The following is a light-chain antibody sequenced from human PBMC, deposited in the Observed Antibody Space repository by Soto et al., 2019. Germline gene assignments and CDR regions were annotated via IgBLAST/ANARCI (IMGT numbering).Light chain of an antibody. J-gene: IGLJ1*01. CDR1: SSDVGGYNY. V-gene: IGLV2-14*01. CDR3: SSYTSSSIDYV. Sequence: QSVLTQPASVSGSPGQSITISCTGTSSDVGGYNYVSWYQQHPGKAPKLMIYEVSNRPSGVSNRFSGSKSGNTASLTISGLQDEDEADYYCSSYTSSSIDYVFGTGTKLTVL. CDR2: EVS.